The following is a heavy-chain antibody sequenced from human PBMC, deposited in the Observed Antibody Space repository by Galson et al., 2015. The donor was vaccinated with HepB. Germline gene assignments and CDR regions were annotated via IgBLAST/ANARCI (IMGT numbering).Heavy chain of an antibody. CDR2: ISSSSSYI. Sequence: SLRLSCAASGFTFSSYSMNWVRQAPGKGLEWVSSISSSSSYIYYADSVKGRFTISRDNAKNSLYLQMNSLRAEDTAVYYCARDLFPGYYYDSSGPNFDYWGQGTLVTVSS. J-gene: IGHJ4*02. CDR3: ARDLFPGYYYDSSGPNFDY. V-gene: IGHV3-21*01. CDR1: GFTFSSYS. D-gene: IGHD3-22*01.